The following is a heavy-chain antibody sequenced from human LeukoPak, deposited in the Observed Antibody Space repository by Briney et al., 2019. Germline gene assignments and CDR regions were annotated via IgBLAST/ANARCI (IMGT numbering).Heavy chain of an antibody. V-gene: IGHV3-48*01. CDR3: AREGGATGQAY. Sequence: GGSLRLSCAASGFTFSSYSMNWVRQAPGKGLEWVSYISSSSSTIYYADSVKGRFTISRDNAKNSLYLQMNSLRAEDTAVYYCAREGGATGQAYWGQGTLVTVSS. J-gene: IGHJ4*02. D-gene: IGHD1-26*01. CDR1: GFTFSSYS. CDR2: ISSSSSTI.